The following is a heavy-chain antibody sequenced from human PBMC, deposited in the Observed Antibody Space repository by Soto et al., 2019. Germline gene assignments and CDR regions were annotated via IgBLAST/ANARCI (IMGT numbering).Heavy chain of an antibody. J-gene: IGHJ4*02. V-gene: IGHV1-3*04. CDR3: ARGSRWSYFDY. CDR2: INTAKDTT. CDR1: GYTFTSYA. D-gene: IGHD6-13*01. Sequence: QVQLVQSGAEVKRPGASVKVSCKASGYTFTSYAVHWVRQAPGQRLEWMGWINTAKDTTKYSQKFQGRVTITRDTYANIVYMEVSSLTSEDTAVYYCARGSRWSYFDYWGQGTLVTVSS.